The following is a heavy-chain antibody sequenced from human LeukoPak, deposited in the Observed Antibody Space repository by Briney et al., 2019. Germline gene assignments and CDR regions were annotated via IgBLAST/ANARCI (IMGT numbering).Heavy chain of an antibody. J-gene: IGHJ4*02. CDR1: GFTFSSYW. Sequence: GGSLRLSCAASGFTFSSYWMTWARQAPGKGLEWVANIKQDGSEFYYVDSLKGRFTISRDNAKNSLYLEMNSLRAEDTAVYYCARDRPQFCSGINCYFSEALPLDYWGQGTLVTVSS. CDR3: ARDRPQFCSGINCYFSEALPLDY. CDR2: IKQDGSEF. D-gene: IGHD2-15*01. V-gene: IGHV3-7*05.